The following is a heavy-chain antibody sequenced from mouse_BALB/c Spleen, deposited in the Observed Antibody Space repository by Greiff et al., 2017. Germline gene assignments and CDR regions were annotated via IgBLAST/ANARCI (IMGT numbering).Heavy chain of an antibody. CDR3: ARGKRLYAMDY. Sequence: EVKLVESGGGLVQPGGSLRLSCASSGFTFTDYYMSWVRQTPGKALEWLGFIRNKANGYTTEYSASVKGRFTISRDNSQSILYLQMNTLRAEDSATYYCARGKRLYAMDYWGQGTSVTVSS. CDR1: GFTFTDYY. V-gene: IGHV7-3*02. CDR2: IRNKANGYTT. J-gene: IGHJ4*01.